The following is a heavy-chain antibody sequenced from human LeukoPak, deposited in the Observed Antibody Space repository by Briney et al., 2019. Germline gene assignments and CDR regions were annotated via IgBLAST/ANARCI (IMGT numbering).Heavy chain of an antibody. J-gene: IGHJ3*02. CDR1: GGTFSSYA. D-gene: IGHD3-22*01. V-gene: IGHV1-69*05. Sequence: GASVKVSCKASGGTFSSYAISWVRQAPGQGLEWMGGIIPIFGTANYAQKFRGRVTITTDESTSTAYMELSSLRSEDTAVYYCARGTYYYDSSGPRTDAFDIWGQGTMVTVSS. CDR2: IIPIFGTA. CDR3: ARGTYYYDSSGPRTDAFDI.